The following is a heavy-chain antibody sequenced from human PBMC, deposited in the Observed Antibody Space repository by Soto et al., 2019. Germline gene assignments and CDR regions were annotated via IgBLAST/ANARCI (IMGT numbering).Heavy chain of an antibody. D-gene: IGHD3-10*01. CDR1: GGTFSSYA. CDR2: IIPIFGTT. CDR3: AGSFKYGSGTFDAFDI. V-gene: IGHV1-69*13. J-gene: IGHJ3*02. Sequence: SVKVSCKASGGTFSSYAISWVRQAPGKGLEWMGGIIPIFGTTNYAEKFRGRVSITADESTSTAYVELSSLRSEDTAVYYCAGSFKYGSGTFDAFDIWGQGTMVTVSS.